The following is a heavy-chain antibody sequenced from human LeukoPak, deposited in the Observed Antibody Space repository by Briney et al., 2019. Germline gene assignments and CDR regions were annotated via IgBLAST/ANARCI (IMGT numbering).Heavy chain of an antibody. CDR1: GFSVTSYP. CDR2: ISSTGTTI. Sequence: GGSLRLSCAASGFSVTSYPMNWVRQAPGKGLEWVSYISSTGTTIYYADSVKGRFTISRDNAQNSLYLQMNSLRAADTAAYYCVREMSYYDSGTYYNSFDYWGQGTLVTVSS. D-gene: IGHD3-10*01. CDR3: VREMSYYDSGTYYNSFDY. J-gene: IGHJ4*02. V-gene: IGHV3-48*04.